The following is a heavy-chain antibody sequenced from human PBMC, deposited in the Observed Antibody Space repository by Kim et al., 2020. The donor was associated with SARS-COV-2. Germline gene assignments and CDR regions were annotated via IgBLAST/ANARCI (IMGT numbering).Heavy chain of an antibody. D-gene: IGHD1-26*01. CDR2: IIPIFGTA. V-gene: IGHV1-69*13. CDR3: ATLVGATTGFDY. J-gene: IGHJ4*02. CDR1: GGTFSSYA. Sequence: SVKVSCKASGGTFSSYAISWVRQAPGQGLEWMGGIIPIFGTANYAQKFQGRVTITADESTSTAYMELSSLRSEDTAVYYCATLVGATTGFDYWGQGTLVTVSS.